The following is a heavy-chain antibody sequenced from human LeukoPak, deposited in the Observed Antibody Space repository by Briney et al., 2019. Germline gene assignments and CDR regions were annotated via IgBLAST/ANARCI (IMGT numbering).Heavy chain of an antibody. CDR1: GFTFSNYW. CDR3: ARIGNYYDSSGYYLEGAFDL. V-gene: IGHV3-7*01. J-gene: IGHJ3*01. D-gene: IGHD3-22*01. CDR2: IRQDASEK. Sequence: GGSLRLSCAASGFTFSNYWMNWVRQAPGKGLEWVANIRQDASEKYYVDSVKGRFTISRDNAKNSLYLQMNSLRAEDTAVYYCARIGNYYDSSGYYLEGAFDLWGQGTMVTVSS.